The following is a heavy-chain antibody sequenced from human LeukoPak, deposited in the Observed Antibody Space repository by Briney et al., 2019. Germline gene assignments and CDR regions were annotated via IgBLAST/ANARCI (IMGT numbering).Heavy chain of an antibody. D-gene: IGHD3-10*01. J-gene: IGHJ6*03. CDR2: IRYDGSNK. V-gene: IGHV3-30*02. CDR3: AKRGRGSGSTLYYYYYMDV. CDR1: GFTFSSYG. Sequence: GGSLRLSCAASGFTFSSYGMHWVRQAPGKGLEWATFIRYDGSNKYYADSVKGRFTISRDNSKNTLYLQMNSLRAEDTAVYYCAKRGRGSGSTLYYYYYMDVWGKGTTVTVSS.